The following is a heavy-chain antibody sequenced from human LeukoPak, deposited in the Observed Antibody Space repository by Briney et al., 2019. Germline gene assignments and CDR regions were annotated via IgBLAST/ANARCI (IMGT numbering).Heavy chain of an antibody. V-gene: IGHV3-23*01. CDR3: AKVPYSSSRYYFDY. Sequence: GGSLRLSCAASGFTFSSYAMSWVRQAPGKGLEWVSAISGSGSSTYYADSVKGRFTISRDNSKNTLYLQMNSLRAEDTAVYYCAKVPYSSSRYYFDYWGQGTLVTVSS. CDR1: GFTFSSYA. J-gene: IGHJ4*02. D-gene: IGHD6-13*01. CDR2: ISGSGSST.